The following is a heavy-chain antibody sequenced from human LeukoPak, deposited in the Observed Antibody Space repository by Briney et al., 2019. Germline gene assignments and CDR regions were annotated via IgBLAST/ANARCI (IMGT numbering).Heavy chain of an antibody. Sequence: GGSLRLSCSASGFTFSSYAMHWVRQAPGKGLEWVAVISYDGSNKYYADSVKGRFTISRDNSKNTLYLQMNSLRAEDTAVYYCARDITRPIADVLRYFDRTPWGYGMDVWGKGTTVTVSS. CDR2: ISYDGSNK. CDR1: GFTFSSYA. D-gene: IGHD3-9*01. J-gene: IGHJ6*04. V-gene: IGHV3-30*04. CDR3: ARDITRPIADVLRYFDRTPWGYGMDV.